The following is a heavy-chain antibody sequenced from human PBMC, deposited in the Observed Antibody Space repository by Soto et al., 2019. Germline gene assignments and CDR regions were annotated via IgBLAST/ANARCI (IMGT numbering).Heavy chain of an antibody. CDR2: IHSGGTT. D-gene: IGHD3-10*01. CDR1: GGFISSSSSY. Sequence: QLQLQESGPGLVKPSETLSLACTVAGGFISSSSSYWGWIRQSPGKGLEWIANIHSGGTTHYNSSLKSRVIISVDTSKDQFSLWVSSVTAADTAVYYCARLLTPAFGRDYFDHWGQGTLVIVSS. CDR3: ARLLTPAFGRDYFDH. V-gene: IGHV4-39*01. J-gene: IGHJ4*02.